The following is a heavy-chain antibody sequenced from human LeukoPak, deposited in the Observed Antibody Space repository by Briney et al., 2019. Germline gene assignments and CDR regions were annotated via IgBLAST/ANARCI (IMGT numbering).Heavy chain of an antibody. CDR2: INHSGST. D-gene: IGHD6-19*01. J-gene: IGHJ4*02. CDR1: GGSFSVYY. Sequence: SETLSLTCAVYGGSFSVYYWSWIRQPPGKGLEWIGEINHSGSTNYNPSLKSRVTISLDTAKKQFSLILTSVTSADTAVYFCARLKAVTGTCDYFDYWGQGILVTVSS. V-gene: IGHV4-34*01. CDR3: ARLKAVTGTCDYFDY.